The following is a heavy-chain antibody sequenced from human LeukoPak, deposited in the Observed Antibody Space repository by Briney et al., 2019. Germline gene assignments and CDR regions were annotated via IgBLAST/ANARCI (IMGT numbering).Heavy chain of an antibody. D-gene: IGHD3-10*01. V-gene: IGHV1-2*02. CDR1: GYTFTGYY. Sequence: GASVKVSCKASGYTFTGYYMHWVRQAPGQGLEWMGWINPNSGGTSYAQKFQGRVTMTRDTSISTAYMELRSLRSDDTAVYYCARERQRGSIPDWGQGTLVTVSS. J-gene: IGHJ4*02. CDR3: ARERQRGSIPD. CDR2: INPNSGGT.